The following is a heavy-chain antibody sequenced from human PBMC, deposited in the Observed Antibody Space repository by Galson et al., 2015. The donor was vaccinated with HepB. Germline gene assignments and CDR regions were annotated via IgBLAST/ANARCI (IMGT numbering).Heavy chain of an antibody. V-gene: IGHV3-21*01. CDR1: GFTFGTSG. J-gene: IGHJ6*02. D-gene: IGHD3-3*01. CDR3: ARVFRSGYYNYYYYYGMDV. CDR2: ISSSSSYM. Sequence: SLRLSCAASGFTFGTSGMNWVRQAPGKRLEWVSSISSSSSYMFYADSVKGRFTISRDNAKNSLYLQMNSLRAEDTAVYYCARVFRSGYYNYYYYYGMDVWGQGTTVTVSS.